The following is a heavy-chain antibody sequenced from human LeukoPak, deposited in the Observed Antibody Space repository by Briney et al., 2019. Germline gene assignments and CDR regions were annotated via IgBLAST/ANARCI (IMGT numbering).Heavy chain of an antibody. Sequence: GGSLRLSCEASGFIFSSYDLSWVRQAPGKGLEWVSDIDESGYKTYYADSVKGRFTISRDNSKDTLYLHMNNLRVEDTAIYYCANRIRGSAYWGQGTLVTVSS. V-gene: IGHV3-23*05. CDR1: GFIFSSYD. CDR2: IDESGYKT. CDR3: ANRIRGSAY. D-gene: IGHD3-10*01. J-gene: IGHJ4*02.